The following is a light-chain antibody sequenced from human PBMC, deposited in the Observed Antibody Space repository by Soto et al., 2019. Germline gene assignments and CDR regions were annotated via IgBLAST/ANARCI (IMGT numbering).Light chain of an antibody. CDR3: QQYGSSPLT. CDR1: QSVSNNY. V-gene: IGKV3-20*01. J-gene: IGKJ4*01. CDR2: GAS. Sequence: EIVLTQSPGTLSLSPGERATLSCRASQSVSNNYLAWYQQKPGQAPRLLISGASSRATGIPDRFNGSGSGTDFTLTIRRVEPEDFSVYYCQQYGSSPLTFGGGTKVEIK.